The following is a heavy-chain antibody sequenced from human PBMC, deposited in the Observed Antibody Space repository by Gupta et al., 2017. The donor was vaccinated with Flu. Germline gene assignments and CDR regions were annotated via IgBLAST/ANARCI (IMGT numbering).Heavy chain of an antibody. Sequence: EVQLVESGGGLVQPGGSLRLSCAASGFNFGTYWMSWVRQAPGEGLEWVANRKEDGSEKKYVNSVKGRFTISRDNAKNSLHREMDSLRAEDTALYYCARMSYYDFWSGYSGAFDIWGQGTMVSVSS. V-gene: IGHV3-7*01. CDR3: ARMSYYDFWSGYSGAFDI. CDR1: GFNFGTYW. J-gene: IGHJ3*02. D-gene: IGHD3-3*01. CDR2: RKEDGSEK.